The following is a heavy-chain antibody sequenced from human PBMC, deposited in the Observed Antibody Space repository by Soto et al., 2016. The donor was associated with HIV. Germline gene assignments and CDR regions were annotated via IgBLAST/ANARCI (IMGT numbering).Heavy chain of an antibody. CDR3: ARMPRFSQPTSWFDP. CDR2: ISIFKGDK. V-gene: IGHV1-18*01. CDR1: GYTFSGYG. Sequence: QVQLVQSGPELREPGASVKVSCKASGYTFSGYGISWVRQAPGQGLEWLGWISIFKGDKKYAQKFQGRVSMTTDTSTSTAYMELQSLTSANTAVYYCARMPRFSQPTSWFDPWGQGTLVTVSS. J-gene: IGHJ5*02. D-gene: IGHD5-12*01.